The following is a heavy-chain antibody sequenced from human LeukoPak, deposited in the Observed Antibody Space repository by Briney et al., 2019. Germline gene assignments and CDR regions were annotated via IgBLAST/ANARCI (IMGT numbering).Heavy chain of an antibody. CDR1: GGSFSGYY. CDR2: INHSGST. D-gene: IGHD5-12*01. V-gene: IGHV4-34*01. CDR3: ARVRYGGYAGGSDY. Sequence: SETLSLTCAVYGGSFSGYYWSWIRQPPGKGLEWIGEINHSGSTNYNPSLKSRVTISVDTSKNQFSLKLSSVTAADTAVYYCARVRYGGYAGGSDYWGQGTLVTVYS. J-gene: IGHJ4*02.